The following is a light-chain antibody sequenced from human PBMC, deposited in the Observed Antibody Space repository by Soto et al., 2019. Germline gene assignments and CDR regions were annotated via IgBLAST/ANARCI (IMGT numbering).Light chain of an antibody. J-gene: IGLJ1*01. V-gene: IGLV2-11*01. Sequence: QSVLPQPRSVSGSPGQSVTISCTGSSSDVGGFTSVSWFQQYPGTTPKLIIYDVSKRPSGVPDRFSGSSSGNTASLTISGLQAEDEADYYCYSSAGSFTYVFGTGTKVTVL. CDR1: SSDVGGFTS. CDR3: YSSAGSFTYV. CDR2: DVS.